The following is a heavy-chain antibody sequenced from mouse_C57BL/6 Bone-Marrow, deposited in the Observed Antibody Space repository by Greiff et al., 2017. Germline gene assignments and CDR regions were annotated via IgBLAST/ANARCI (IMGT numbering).Heavy chain of an antibody. CDR2: INYDGSST. D-gene: IGHD3-1*01. Sequence: EVKLMESEGGLVQPGSSMKLSCTASGFTFSDYYMAWVRQVPEKGLEWVANINYDGSSTYYLDSLKSRFIISRDNAKNILYLQMSSLKSEDTATYYCAREGPSSIDYWGQGTTLTVSS. CDR1: GFTFSDYY. CDR3: AREGPSSIDY. J-gene: IGHJ2*01. V-gene: IGHV5-16*01.